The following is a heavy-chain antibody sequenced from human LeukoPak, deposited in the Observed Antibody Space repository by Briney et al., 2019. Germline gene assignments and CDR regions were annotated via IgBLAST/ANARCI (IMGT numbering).Heavy chain of an antibody. CDR1: GFTFSSYE. D-gene: IGHD3-16*02. J-gene: IGHJ4*02. V-gene: IGHV3-48*03. CDR3: AKDFDDYVWGSYRSPLDY. CDR2: ISSSGSTI. Sequence: GGSLRLSCAASGFTFSSYEMNWVRQAPGKGLEWVSYISSSGSTIYYADSVKGRFTISRDNSKNTLYLQMNSLRAEDTAVYYCAKDFDDYVWGSYRSPLDYWGQGTLVTVSS.